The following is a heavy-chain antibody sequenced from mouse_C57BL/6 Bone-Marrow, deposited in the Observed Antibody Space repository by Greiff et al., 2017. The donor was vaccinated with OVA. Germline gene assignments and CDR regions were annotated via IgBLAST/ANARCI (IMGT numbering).Heavy chain of an antibody. V-gene: IGHV1-53*01. D-gene: IGHD1-1*01. CDR2: INPSNGGT. CDR1: GYTFTSYW. J-gene: IGHJ1*03. CDR3: ASTTVVAKGYWYFDV. Sequence: QVHVKQPGTELVKPGASVKLSCKASGYTFTSYWMHWVKQRPGQGLEWIGNINPSNGGTNYNEKFKSKATLTVDKSSSTAYMQLSSLTSEDSAVYYCASTTVVAKGYWYFDVWGTGTTVTVSS.